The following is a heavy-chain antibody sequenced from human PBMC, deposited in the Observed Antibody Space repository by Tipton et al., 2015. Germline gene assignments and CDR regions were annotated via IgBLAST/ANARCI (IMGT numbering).Heavy chain of an antibody. CDR1: AYTFISYG. J-gene: IGHJ4*02. CDR2: MNPNSGNT. V-gene: IGHV1-8*02. CDR3: VRSPREEGFDY. Sequence: QVQLVQSGAEVKKPGASVKVSCKASAYTFISYGISWVRQATGQGLEWMGWMNPNSGNTGYAQKFQDRVTMTRSTSISTAYMELSSLRSEDTAVYYCVRSPREEGFDYWGQGALVTVSS.